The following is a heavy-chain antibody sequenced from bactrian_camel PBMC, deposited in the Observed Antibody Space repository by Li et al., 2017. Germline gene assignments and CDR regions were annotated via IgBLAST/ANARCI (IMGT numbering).Heavy chain of an antibody. J-gene: IGHJ4*01. V-gene: IGHV3S54*01. CDR1: GYIYRGNC. Sequence: HVLLVESGGGSVQAGGSLRLSCSASGYIYRGNCVGWYRQAPGKQREGVAAINFGGDLTYYADSVKGRFTISQDKPRTTVYLQMNSLKSEDTALYYCVTDLAPALAYWGQGTQVTVS. CDR3: VTDLAPALAY. CDR2: INFGGDLT.